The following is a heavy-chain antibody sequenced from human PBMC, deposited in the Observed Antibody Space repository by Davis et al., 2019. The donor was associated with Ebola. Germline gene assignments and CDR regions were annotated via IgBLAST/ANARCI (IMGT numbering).Heavy chain of an antibody. V-gene: IGHV3-23*01. D-gene: IGHD3-22*01. CDR3: AKERDSSGYRFVFDY. CDR1: GFTFTTYT. J-gene: IGHJ4*02. CDR2: ISAGGGNT. Sequence: PGGSLRLSCAASGFTFTTYTMGWVRQAPGKGPEWVSTISAGGGNTYYTDSVKGRFTISRDNSKNTLYLQTNSLRAEDTAVYYCAKERDSSGYRFVFDYWGQGTLVTVSP.